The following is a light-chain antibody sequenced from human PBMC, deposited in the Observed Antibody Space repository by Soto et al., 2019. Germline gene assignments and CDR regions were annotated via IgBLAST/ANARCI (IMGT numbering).Light chain of an antibody. CDR1: QAVPNN. J-gene: IGKJ5*01. CDR2: EES. CDR3: HSRA. Sequence: DIHLTQSPSFLSASVGGRVTITCRPSQAVPNNMAWYQQKPGKPPKLLIYEESTLHSGVPSRFSGSGSETESTLTISRLQPDDFATYFCHSRAFGQGTRLEIK. V-gene: IGKV1-9*01.